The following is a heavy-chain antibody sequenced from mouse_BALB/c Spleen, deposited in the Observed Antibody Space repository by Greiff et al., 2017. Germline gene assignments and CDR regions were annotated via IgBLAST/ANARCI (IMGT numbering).Heavy chain of an antibody. Sequence: EVQLQQSGPELVKPGASVKMSCKASGYTFTSYVMHWVKQKPGQGLEWIGYINPYNDGTKYNEKFKGKATLTSDKSSSTAYMELSSLTSEDSAVYYCARTSPTASKSTSYYAMDYWGQGTSVTVSS. CDR1: GYTFTSYV. V-gene: IGHV1-14*01. J-gene: IGHJ4*01. CDR3: ARTSPTASKSTSYYAMDY. CDR2: INPYNDGT. D-gene: IGHD1-2*01.